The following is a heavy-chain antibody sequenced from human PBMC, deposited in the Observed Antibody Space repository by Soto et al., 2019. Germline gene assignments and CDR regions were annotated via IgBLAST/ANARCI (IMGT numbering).Heavy chain of an antibody. J-gene: IGHJ5*02. V-gene: IGHV3-23*01. CDR2: ISGSGGHT. Sequence: WGSLRLSCTGSGYSFFIYAMSWVRQAPGKGLEWVSTISGSGGHTYYADSVQGRFVVSRDNDKNTVYLHMSSLTGEDTSVYFCAKIEMGWFAHWGQGTQVTVSS. D-gene: IGHD2-8*01. CDR3: AKIEMGWFAH. CDR1: GYSFFIYA.